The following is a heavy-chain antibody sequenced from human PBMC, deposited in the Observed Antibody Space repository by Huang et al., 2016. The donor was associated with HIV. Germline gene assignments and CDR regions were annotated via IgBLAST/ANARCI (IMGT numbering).Heavy chain of an antibody. V-gene: IGHV5-51*01. Sequence: EVQLVQSGAEVKKPGESLKISCKGSGYRFRSNWIGWVRQMPGKGLEWMRIIYPGDSHTRYSPSFQGQVTISDDKSINTAYLQWSSLKASDTAMYYCARLIGSPSFYYGLDVWGQGTTVTVSS. CDR2: IYPGDSHT. CDR1: GYRFRSNW. J-gene: IGHJ6*02. CDR3: ARLIGSPSFYYGLDV. D-gene: IGHD3-10*01.